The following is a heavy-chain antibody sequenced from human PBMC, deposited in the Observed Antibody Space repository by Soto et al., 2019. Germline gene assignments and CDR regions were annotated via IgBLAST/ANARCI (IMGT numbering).Heavy chain of an antibody. CDR3: ASERGNYYDSSGYYSNWFDP. Sequence: GASVKVSCKASGGTFSSYAISWVRQAPGQGLEWMGGIIPIFGTANYAQKFQGRVTITADGSTSTAYMELSSLRSEDTAVYYCASERGNYYDSSGYYSNWFDPWGQGTLVTVSS. J-gene: IGHJ5*02. D-gene: IGHD3-22*01. V-gene: IGHV1-69*13. CDR2: IIPIFGTA. CDR1: GGTFSSYA.